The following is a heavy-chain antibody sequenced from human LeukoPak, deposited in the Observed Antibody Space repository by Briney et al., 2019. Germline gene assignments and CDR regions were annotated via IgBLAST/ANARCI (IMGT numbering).Heavy chain of an antibody. CDR2: INWNGGST. CDR3: ARDYDYVWGSHSYNWFDP. J-gene: IGHJ5*02. D-gene: IGHD3-16*01. CDR1: GFTFDDYG. Sequence: GGPLRLSCAASGFTFDDYGMSWVRQAPGKGLEWVSGINWNGGSTGYADSVKGRFTISRDNAKNSLYLQMNSLRAEDTAVYYCARDYDYVWGSHSYNWFDPWGQGTLVTVSS. V-gene: IGHV3-20*04.